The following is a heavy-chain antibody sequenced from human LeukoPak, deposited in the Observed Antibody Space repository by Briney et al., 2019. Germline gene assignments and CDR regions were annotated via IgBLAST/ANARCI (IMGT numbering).Heavy chain of an antibody. CDR1: GYTLTELS. D-gene: IGHD5-24*01. Sequence: ASVKVSCKVSGYTLTELSMHWVRQAPGKGLEWMGWISAYNGNTNYAQKLQGRVTMTTDTSTSTAYMELRSLRSDDTAVYYCAFHPHRGYFQHWGQGTLVTVSS. J-gene: IGHJ1*01. V-gene: IGHV1-18*01. CDR2: ISAYNGNT. CDR3: AFHPHRGYFQH.